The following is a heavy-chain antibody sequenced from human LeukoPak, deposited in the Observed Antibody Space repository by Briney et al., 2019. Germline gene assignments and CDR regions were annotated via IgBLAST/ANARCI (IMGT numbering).Heavy chain of an antibody. Sequence: GGSLRLSCAASGFTFITYWMHWVRQAPGKGLVWVSSINSDGSTTTYADSVKGRFTISRDNAKNMVYLQMNSLRAEDTAVYYCARAFGSRRQVINYFDLWGQGTLVTVSP. D-gene: IGHD3-10*01. V-gene: IGHV3-74*01. CDR1: GFTFITYW. J-gene: IGHJ4*02. CDR2: INSDGSTT. CDR3: ARAFGSRRQVINYFDL.